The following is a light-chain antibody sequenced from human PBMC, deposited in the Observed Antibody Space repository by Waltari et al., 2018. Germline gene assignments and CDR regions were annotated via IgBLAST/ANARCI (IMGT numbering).Light chain of an antibody. CDR2: AGS. CDR1: QNIIKF. V-gene: IGKV1-9*01. Sequence: TGQASQNIIKFLAWVQQKQGSAPKLLIYAGSTLRSGVPSRFSGRGSGKDFTLTISSLQPEDVATYGCQLLNSYQLTFGQGTKVEVK. J-gene: IGKJ1*01. CDR3: QLLNSYQLT.